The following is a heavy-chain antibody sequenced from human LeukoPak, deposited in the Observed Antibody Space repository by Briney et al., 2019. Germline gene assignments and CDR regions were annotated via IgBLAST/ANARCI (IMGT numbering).Heavy chain of an antibody. Sequence: RSGGSLRLSCEASGFTFDDYAMHWVRQVPGKGLEWVSGISWNSGRTDYAHSVQARFTISRDNSKNTLYLQMNSLRAEDTAVYYCARDRIFGVVTGNYYFDYWGQGTLVTVSS. J-gene: IGHJ4*02. D-gene: IGHD3-3*01. CDR1: GFTFDDYA. CDR2: ISWNSGRT. V-gene: IGHV3-9*01. CDR3: ARDRIFGVVTGNYYFDY.